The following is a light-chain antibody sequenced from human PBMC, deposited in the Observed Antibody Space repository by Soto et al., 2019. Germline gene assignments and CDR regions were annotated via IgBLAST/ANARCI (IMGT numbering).Light chain of an antibody. CDR3: CSSAGTFTWV. CDR2: EGN. CDR1: SSDVRNYKY. J-gene: IGLJ3*02. Sequence: QSVLTQPASVSGSPGQSITISCSGSSSDVRNYKYVSWYQQQPDKAPKLMIFEGNKRPSGVSDRFSGSQSGNTASLTISGLQAEDEADYYCCSSAGTFTWVFGGGTKLTVL. V-gene: IGLV2-23*01.